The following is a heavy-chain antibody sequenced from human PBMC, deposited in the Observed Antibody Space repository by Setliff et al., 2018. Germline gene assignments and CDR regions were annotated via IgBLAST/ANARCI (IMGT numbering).Heavy chain of an antibody. CDR3: ARDLYSSSSGGFYYYYYYMDV. D-gene: IGHD6-6*01. CDR2: IYSSGST. CDR1: GDYISSQY. V-gene: IGHV4-4*07. Sequence: SETLSLTCTVSGDYISSQYWSWIRQPAGKGLEWIGHIYSSGSTNYNPSLKSRVTISVDRSKNQFSLKLSSVIAADTAVYYCARDLYSSSSGGFYYYYYYMDVWGKGTTVTVSS. J-gene: IGHJ6*03.